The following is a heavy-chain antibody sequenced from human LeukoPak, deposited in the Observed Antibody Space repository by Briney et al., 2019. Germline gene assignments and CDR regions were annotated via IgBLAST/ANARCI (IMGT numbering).Heavy chain of an antibody. Sequence: GGSLRLSCAASGFTFSSYWMQWVRQAPGKGLVWVSRINSDGSSTSYADSVKGRFTISRDNAKNTLYLQMNSQRAEDTAVYYCARAGRYSSSWEVYWGQGTLVTVSS. D-gene: IGHD6-13*01. J-gene: IGHJ4*02. V-gene: IGHV3-74*01. CDR2: INSDGSST. CDR1: GFTFSSYW. CDR3: ARAGRYSSSWEVY.